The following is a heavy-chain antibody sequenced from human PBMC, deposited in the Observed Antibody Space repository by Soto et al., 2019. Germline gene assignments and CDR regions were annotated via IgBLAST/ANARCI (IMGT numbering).Heavy chain of an antibody. CDR3: AKWGSSGHDAFDI. Sequence: PGGSLRLFCAASGFTFSSYGMHWVRQAPGKGLEWVAVISYDGSNKYYADSVKGRFTISRDNSKNTLYLQMNSLRAEDTAVYYCAKWGSSGHDAFDIWGQGTMVTVSS. J-gene: IGHJ3*02. CDR1: GFTFSSYG. V-gene: IGHV3-30*18. D-gene: IGHD6-19*01. CDR2: ISYDGSNK.